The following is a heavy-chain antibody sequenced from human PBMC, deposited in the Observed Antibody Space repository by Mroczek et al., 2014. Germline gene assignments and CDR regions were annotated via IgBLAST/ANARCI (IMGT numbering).Heavy chain of an antibody. D-gene: IGHD6-19*01. CDR1: GGSISSSSYY. Sequence: QVQLQESGPGLVKPSETLSLTCTVSGGSISSSSYYWGWIRQPPGKGLEWIGSIYYSGSTYYNPSLKSRVTISVDTSKNQFSLKLSSVTAADTAVYYCARLRYSSGWSNWFDPWGQGTLVTVSS. V-gene: IGHV4-39*01. J-gene: IGHJ5*02. CDR2: IYYSGST. CDR3: ARLRYSSGWSNWFDP.